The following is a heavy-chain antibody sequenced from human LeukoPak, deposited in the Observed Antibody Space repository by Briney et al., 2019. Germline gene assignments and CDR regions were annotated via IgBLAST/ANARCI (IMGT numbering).Heavy chain of an antibody. J-gene: IGHJ4*02. CDR1: GFTFDDYA. V-gene: IGHV3-9*01. CDR3: VKDTRGGYFDSSGYADC. CDR2: ISWNSGSI. D-gene: IGHD3-22*01. Sequence: PGGSLRLSCAASGFTFDDYAMHWVRHAPGKGLEWVSGISWNSGSIVYADSVKGRFTISRDNAKNSLYLQMTSLRAEDTALYYCVKDTRGGYFDSSGYADCWGQGTLSPSPQ.